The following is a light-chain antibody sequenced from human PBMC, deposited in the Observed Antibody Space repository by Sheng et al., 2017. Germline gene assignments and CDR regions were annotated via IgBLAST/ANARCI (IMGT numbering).Light chain of an antibody. J-gene: IGLJ3*02. CDR3: QTWGTGIRV. Sequence: QLVLTQSPSASASLGASVKLTCTLSSGHSNYAIAWHQQQPEKGPRYLMKLNTDGSHNRGDGIPDRFSGSSSGTERHLIISSLQSEDEADYYCQTWGTGIRVFGGGTRLTVL. V-gene: IGLV4-69*01. CDR1: SGHSNYA. CDR2: LNTDGSH.